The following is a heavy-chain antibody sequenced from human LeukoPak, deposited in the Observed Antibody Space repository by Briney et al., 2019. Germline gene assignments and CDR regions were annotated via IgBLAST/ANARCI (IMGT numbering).Heavy chain of an antibody. V-gene: IGHV1-2*06. Sequence: AASVTVSCRASGYTFTGYYMHWVRQAPGQGLEWMGRINPNSGGTNYAQKFQGRVTMTRDTSISTAYMELSRLRSDDTAVYYCARDTMIVANYWGQGTLVTVSS. D-gene: IGHD3-22*01. CDR3: ARDTMIVANY. J-gene: IGHJ4*02. CDR2: INPNSGGT. CDR1: GYTFTGYY.